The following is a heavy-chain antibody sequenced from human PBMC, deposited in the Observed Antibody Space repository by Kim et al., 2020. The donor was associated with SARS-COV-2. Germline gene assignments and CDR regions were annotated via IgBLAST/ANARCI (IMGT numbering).Heavy chain of an antibody. D-gene: IGHD1-26*01. J-gene: IGHJ4*02. Sequence: GGSLRLSCSASGFTFSSYAMHWVRQAPGKGLEYVSAISSNGGSTYYADSVKGRFTISRDNSKNTLYLQMSSLRAEDTAVYYCVKDLGSIVGANGLFDYWGQGTLVTVSS. V-gene: IGHV3-64D*06. CDR1: GFTFSSYA. CDR2: ISSNGGST. CDR3: VKDLGSIVGANGLFDY.